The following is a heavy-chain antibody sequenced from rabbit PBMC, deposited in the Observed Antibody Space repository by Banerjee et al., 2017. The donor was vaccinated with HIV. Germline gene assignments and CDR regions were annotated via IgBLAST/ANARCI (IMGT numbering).Heavy chain of an antibody. V-gene: IGHV1S43*01. J-gene: IGHJ4*01. D-gene: IGHD8-1*01. Sequence: QQQLEESGGGLVKPGGTLTLTCKASGFDLSSYYYMCWVRQAPGKGLELIACIATSSASTYYATWVNGRFTISRSTSLNTVTLQMTSLTAADTATYFCARDMGADSNFYTGYFNLWGQGTLVTVS. CDR2: IATSSAST. CDR3: ARDMGADSNFYTGYFNL. CDR1: GFDLSSYYY.